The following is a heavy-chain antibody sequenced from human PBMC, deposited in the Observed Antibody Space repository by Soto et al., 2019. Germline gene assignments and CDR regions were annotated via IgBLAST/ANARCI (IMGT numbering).Heavy chain of an antibody. CDR2: IYPGNSDSKT. V-gene: IGHV5-51*01. CDR1: GYSFTNYW. D-gene: IGHD5-12*01. J-gene: IGHJ4*02. Sequence: GESLKISCKASGYSFTNYWIGWVRQMPGKGLEWVGIIYPGNSDSKTIYSPSFQGQVTISVDKSISTAYLQWTSLQASDSAMYYCARLQWGATTTFDYWGQGTLVTVSS. CDR3: ARLQWGATTTFDY.